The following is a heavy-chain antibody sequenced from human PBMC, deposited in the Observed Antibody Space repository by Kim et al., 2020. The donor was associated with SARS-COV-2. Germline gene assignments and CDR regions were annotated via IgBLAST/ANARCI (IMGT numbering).Heavy chain of an antibody. CDR3: ARDQYYDILTGYVSNDAFDI. Sequence: GGSLRLSCAAPGFTFSTYSMNWVRQAPGKGLEWVSSISSISSYIYYADSVKGRFTISRDNAKNSLYLQMNSLRAEDTAVYYCARDQYYDILTGYVSNDAFDIWGQGTMVTVSS. CDR2: ISSISSYI. J-gene: IGHJ3*02. V-gene: IGHV3-21*01. D-gene: IGHD3-9*01. CDR1: GFTFSTYS.